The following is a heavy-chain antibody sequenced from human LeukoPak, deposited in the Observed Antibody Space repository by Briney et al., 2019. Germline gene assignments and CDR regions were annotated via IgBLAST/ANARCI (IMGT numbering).Heavy chain of an antibody. CDR2: IHHSGST. J-gene: IGHJ4*02. Sequence: PSETLSLTCAVYGGSFSGYYWSWIRQPPGRGLEWIGEIHHSGSTNYNPSLKSRVTISVDPSKNQFSLKLTSVTAADTAVYYCARRPLCNSTSCRRFDYWGQGTLLTVSS. CDR1: GGSFSGYY. CDR3: ARRPLCNSTSCRRFDY. V-gene: IGHV4-34*01. D-gene: IGHD2-2*01.